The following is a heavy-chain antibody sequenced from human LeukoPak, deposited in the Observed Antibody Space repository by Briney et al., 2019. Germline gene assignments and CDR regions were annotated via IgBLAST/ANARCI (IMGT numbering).Heavy chain of an antibody. Sequence: PSETLSLTCTVSGGSISSYYWSWIRQPPGKGLEWIGYIYYSGSTYYNPSLKSRVTISVDTSKNQFSLKLSSVTAADTAVYYCASNRHDIAVNYWGQGTLVTVSS. D-gene: IGHD6-19*01. CDR3: ASNRHDIAVNY. J-gene: IGHJ4*02. V-gene: IGHV4-59*06. CDR1: GGSISSYY. CDR2: IYYSGST.